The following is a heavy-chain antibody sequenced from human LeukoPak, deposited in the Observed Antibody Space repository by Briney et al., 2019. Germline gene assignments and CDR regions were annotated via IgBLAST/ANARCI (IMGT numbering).Heavy chain of an antibody. CDR2: MNPNSGNT. Sequence: ASVKVSCKASGYTFTSYDINWVRQSTGQGLEWMGWMNPNSGNTGYAQKFQGRVTMTRNTSISTAYLELSSLRSEDTAVYYCARALKPTYYDFWGGYYTSYYYYYMDVWGKGTTVTVSS. CDR3: ARALKPTYYDFWGGYYTSYYYYYMDV. V-gene: IGHV1-8*01. J-gene: IGHJ6*03. D-gene: IGHD3-3*01. CDR1: GYTFTSYD.